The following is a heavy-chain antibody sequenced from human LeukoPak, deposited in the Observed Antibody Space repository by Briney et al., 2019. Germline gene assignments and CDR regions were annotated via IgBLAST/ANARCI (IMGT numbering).Heavy chain of an antibody. CDR1: GFTFSSYA. CDR2: ISYDGRNK. D-gene: IGHD3-22*01. V-gene: IGHV3-30*01. Sequence: GRSLRLSCAASGFTFSSYAMHGVRQAPGKGLEWVAVISYDGRNKYYADSVKGRFTISRDNSKNTLYLQMNSLRAEDTAVYYCARGIPYYYDSSGYSQNWFDPWGQGTLVTVSS. J-gene: IGHJ5*02. CDR3: ARGIPYYYDSSGYSQNWFDP.